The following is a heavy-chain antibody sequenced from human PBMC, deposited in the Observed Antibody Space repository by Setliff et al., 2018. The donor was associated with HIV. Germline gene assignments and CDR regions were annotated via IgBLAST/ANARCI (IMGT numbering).Heavy chain of an antibody. V-gene: IGHV4-38-2*01. CDR2: LYHSGRT. CDR3: ARLGAGDYYYDTSGSAFDI. CDR1: GYSINSGYY. J-gene: IGHJ3*02. Sequence: SETLSLTCAVSGYSINSGYYWGWIRQPPGKGLEWIGSLYHSGRTYHNPSLKSRVTISVDTSKNQLSLKLTSVTAADTAVYYCARLGAGDYYYDTSGSAFDIWGQGTMVTVSS. D-gene: IGHD3-22*01.